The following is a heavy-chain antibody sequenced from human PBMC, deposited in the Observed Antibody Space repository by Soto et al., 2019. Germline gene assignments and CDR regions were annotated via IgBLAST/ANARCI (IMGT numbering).Heavy chain of an antibody. Sequence: SETLSLTCAVYGGSFSGYYWSWIRQPPGKGLEWIGEINHSGSTNYNPSLKSRVTISVDTSKNQFSLKLSSVTAADTVVFYCARDSITMVRGAVYYYYGMDVWGQGTTVTVSS. V-gene: IGHV4-34*01. CDR3: ARDSITMVRGAVYYYYGMDV. J-gene: IGHJ6*02. D-gene: IGHD3-10*01. CDR2: INHSGST. CDR1: GGSFSGYY.